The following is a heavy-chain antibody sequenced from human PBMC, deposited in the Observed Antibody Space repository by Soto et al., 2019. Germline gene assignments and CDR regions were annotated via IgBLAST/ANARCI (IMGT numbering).Heavy chain of an antibody. CDR2: IYYSGST. V-gene: IGHV4-30-4*01. CDR3: ATPNGFIVRGVMSS. Sequence: QVQLQESGPGLVKPSQTLSLTCTVSGGSISSGDYYWSWFRQPPGKGLEWIGYIYYSGSTSYNASLKSRVTIALDTSKNQFSLKLTSVTAADTAVYYCATPNGFIVRGVMSSWGQGTLVTVSS. D-gene: IGHD3-10*01. CDR1: GGSISSGDYY. J-gene: IGHJ4*02.